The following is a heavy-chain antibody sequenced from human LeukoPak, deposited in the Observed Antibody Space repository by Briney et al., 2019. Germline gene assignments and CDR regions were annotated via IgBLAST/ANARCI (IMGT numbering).Heavy chain of an antibody. V-gene: IGHV1-69*04. D-gene: IGHD6-6*01. J-gene: IGHJ3*02. CDR2: IIPILGIA. CDR1: GGTFSNYA. Sequence: SVKVSCKASGGTFSNYAISWVRQAPGQGLEWMGRIIPILGIANYAQKFQGRVTITADKSTSTAYMELSSLRSEDTAVYYCARTLGLAPSAFDIWGQGTMVTVSS. CDR3: ARTLGLAPSAFDI.